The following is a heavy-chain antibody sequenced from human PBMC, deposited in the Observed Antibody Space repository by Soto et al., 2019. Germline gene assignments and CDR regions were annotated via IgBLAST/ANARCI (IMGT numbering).Heavy chain of an antibody. D-gene: IGHD6-19*01. J-gene: IGHJ4*02. CDR1: GFTVSSKY. V-gene: IGHV3-9*01. CDR2: ISWNSGSI. Sequence: PGGSLRLSCAASGFTVSSKYMSWVRQAPGKGLEWVSGISWNSGSIGYADSVKGRFTISRDNAKNSLYLQMNSLRAEDTALYYCAKDLHSSGWYDFDYWGQGTLVTVSS. CDR3: AKDLHSSGWYDFDY.